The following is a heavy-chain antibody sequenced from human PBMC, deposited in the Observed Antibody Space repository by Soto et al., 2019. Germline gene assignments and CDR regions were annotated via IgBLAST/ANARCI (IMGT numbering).Heavy chain of an antibody. CDR3: ARCTVDTIVTSGWCHYLDP. V-gene: IGHV3-23*01. Sequence: EVQLLDSGGGLVQPGGSLRLSCAASGFTFSSSAMSWVRQAPGKGLEWVSAVSGSGGTTDYADSVRGRFPISKDNSKNTLYLQRNRLRAEDRAIYFCARCTVDTIVTSGWCHYLDPWGQGTLVTVSS. CDR2: VSGSGGTT. CDR1: GFTFSSSA. D-gene: IGHD6-19*01. J-gene: IGHJ5*02.